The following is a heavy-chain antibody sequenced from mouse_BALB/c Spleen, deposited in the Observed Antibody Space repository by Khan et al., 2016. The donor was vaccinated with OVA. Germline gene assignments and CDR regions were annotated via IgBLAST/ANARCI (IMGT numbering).Heavy chain of an antibody. D-gene: IGHD2-1*01. Sequence: QVQLKQSGPGLVAPSQSLSITCTVSGFSLTSYGVNWVRQPPGKGLEWLGVIWGDGSTNYPSDRISRLSISKDNSKSQVFLKLNSLQTDDTATYYCVKQNYGTLYAMDYWGQGTAVTVSS. CDR3: VKQNYGTLYAMDY. CDR2: IWGDGST. V-gene: IGHV2-3*01. CDR1: GFSLTSYG. J-gene: IGHJ4*01.